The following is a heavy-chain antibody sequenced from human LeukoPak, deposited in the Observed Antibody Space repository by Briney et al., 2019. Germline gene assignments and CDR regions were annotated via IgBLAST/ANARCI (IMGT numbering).Heavy chain of an antibody. V-gene: IGHV1-2*02. CDR2: INTRNGGT. CDR1: GYTFTDYY. Sequence: ASVTVSCKASGYTFTDYYIHWVRQAPGQGLEWMGWINTRNGGTNYAQNFQGRVTMTRDTSISTAYLELSSLRSDDTAVYSCASSYGLYYYYGMDVWGQGTTVTVSS. CDR3: ASSYGLYYYYGMDV. J-gene: IGHJ6*02. D-gene: IGHD3-16*01.